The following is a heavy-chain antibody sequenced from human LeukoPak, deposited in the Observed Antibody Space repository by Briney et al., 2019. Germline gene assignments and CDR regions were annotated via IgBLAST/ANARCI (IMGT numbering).Heavy chain of an antibody. V-gene: IGHV4-34*01. D-gene: IGHD2-2*01. J-gene: IGHJ6*02. CDR3: ARAGVVVPAATDEGSNYYYYYGMDV. CDR2: INHSGST. Sequence: SETLSLTCAVYGGSFSGYYWSWIRQPPGKGLEWIGEINHSGSTNYNPSLKSRVTISVDTSKNQFSLKLSSMTAADTAVYYCARAGVVVPAATDEGSNYYYYYGMDVWGQGTTVTVSS. CDR1: GGSFSGYY.